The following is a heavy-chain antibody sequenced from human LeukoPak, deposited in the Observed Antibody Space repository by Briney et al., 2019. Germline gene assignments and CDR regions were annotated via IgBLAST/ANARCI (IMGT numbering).Heavy chain of an antibody. D-gene: IGHD3-22*01. CDR2: ISGSGGST. CDR3: AKTTHDSSGYYYFGY. J-gene: IGHJ4*02. V-gene: IGHV3-23*01. Sequence: QTGGSLRLSCAASGFTFSSYAMSWVRQAPGEGLEWVSAISGSGGSTYYADSVKGRFTISRDNSKNTRYLQMNSLRAEDTAVYYCAKTTHDSSGYYYFGYWGQGTLVTVSS. CDR1: GFTFSSYA.